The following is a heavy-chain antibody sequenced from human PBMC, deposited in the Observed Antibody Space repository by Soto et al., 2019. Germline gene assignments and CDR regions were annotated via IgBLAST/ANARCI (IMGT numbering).Heavy chain of an antibody. CDR2: IYYSGST. CDR1: GGSVSSGSYY. D-gene: IGHD4-17*01. J-gene: IGHJ6*02. Sequence: QSLTCTVSGGSVSSGSYYWSWIRQPPGKGLEWIGYIYYSGSTNYNPSLKSRVTISVDTSKNQFSLKLSSVTAADTAVYYCARGDYGGKNYYYYGMDVWGQGTTVTVSS. CDR3: ARGDYGGKNYYYYGMDV. V-gene: IGHV4-61*01.